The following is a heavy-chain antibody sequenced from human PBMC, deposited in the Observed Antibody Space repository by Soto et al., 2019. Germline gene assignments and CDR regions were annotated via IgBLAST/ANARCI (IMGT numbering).Heavy chain of an antibody. J-gene: IGHJ6*02. Sequence: RASVKVSCKASGGTFSSYAISWVRQAPGQGLEWMGGIIPIFGTANYAQKFQGRVTITADKSTSTAYMELSSLRSEDTAVYYCAGLYGSGSYYKTGNYSYGMDVWGQGTTVTVSS. CDR3: AGLYGSGSYYKTGNYSYGMDV. CDR1: GGTFSSYA. D-gene: IGHD3-10*01. V-gene: IGHV1-69*06. CDR2: IIPIFGTA.